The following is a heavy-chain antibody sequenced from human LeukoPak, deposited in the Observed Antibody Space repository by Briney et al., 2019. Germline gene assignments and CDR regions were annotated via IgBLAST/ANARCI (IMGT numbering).Heavy chain of an antibody. Sequence: GGSLRLSCAVSGFSVSSNYVSWVRQAPGKGLEWVSVIYSTGTTFYADSVKGRFTTSRDNSKNTVNLQMNSLRPDDTAVYYCARDWGPGWFDPWGQGTLVTVSS. CDR3: ARDWGPGWFDP. V-gene: IGHV3-66*03. CDR1: GFSVSSNY. J-gene: IGHJ5*02. CDR2: IYSTGTT. D-gene: IGHD7-27*01.